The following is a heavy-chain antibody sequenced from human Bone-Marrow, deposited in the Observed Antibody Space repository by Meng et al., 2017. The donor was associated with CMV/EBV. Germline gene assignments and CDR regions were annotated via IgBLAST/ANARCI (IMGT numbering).Heavy chain of an antibody. CDR1: GFTFSSYS. Sequence: LSLTCAASGFTFSSYSMNWVRQAPGKGLEWVSSISSSSSYIYYADSVKGRFTISRDNAKNSLYLQMNSLRAEDTAVYYCARDLAGRDDYWGPGTLVTVSS. CDR3: ARDLAGRDDY. CDR2: ISSSSSYI. D-gene: IGHD3-10*01. J-gene: IGHJ4*02. V-gene: IGHV3-21*01.